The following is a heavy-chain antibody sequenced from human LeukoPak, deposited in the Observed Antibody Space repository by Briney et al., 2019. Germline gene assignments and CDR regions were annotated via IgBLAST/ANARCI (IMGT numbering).Heavy chain of an antibody. D-gene: IGHD6-19*01. V-gene: IGHV4-34*01. CDR3: ARRVGSGWYPGYYYYMDV. CDR1: GGSFSGYY. J-gene: IGHJ6*03. Sequence: SETLSLTCAVFGGSFSGYYWSWIRQPPGKGLEWIGEINHSGSINYNSSLKSRVTISVDTSKNQFSLKLSSVTAADTAVYYCARRVGSGWYPGYYYYMDVWGKGTTVTISS. CDR2: INHSGSI.